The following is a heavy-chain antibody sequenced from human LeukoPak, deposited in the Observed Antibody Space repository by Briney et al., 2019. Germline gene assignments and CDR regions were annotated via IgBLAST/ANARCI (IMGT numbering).Heavy chain of an antibody. D-gene: IGHD3-22*01. CDR3: AKGRAGNYYYDSSDY. CDR2: ISSNGGST. J-gene: IGHJ4*02. Sequence: GSLRLSCAASGFTFDDYAMSWVRQAPGKGLEYVSAISSNGGSTYYANSVEGRFTISRDNSKNTLYLQMGSLRAEDTAVYYCAKGRAGNYYYDSSDYWGQGTLVTVSS. CDR1: GFTFDDYA. V-gene: IGHV3-64*01.